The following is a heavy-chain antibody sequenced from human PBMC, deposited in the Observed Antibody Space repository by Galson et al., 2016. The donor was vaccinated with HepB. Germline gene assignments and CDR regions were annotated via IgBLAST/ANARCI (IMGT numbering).Heavy chain of an antibody. CDR3: ASSSGLDAFDI. CDR2: IYHSGST. J-gene: IGHJ3*02. V-gene: IGHV4-30-2*01. Sequence: TLSLTCAVSGGSISSGGYSWSWIRQPPGKGLEWLGYIYHSGSTFYNPSLKSRVTISIDMSKTQFSLNLRSVTAADTAVYYCASSSGLDAFDIWGQGTMVSVSS. D-gene: IGHD3-3*01. CDR1: GGSISSGGYS.